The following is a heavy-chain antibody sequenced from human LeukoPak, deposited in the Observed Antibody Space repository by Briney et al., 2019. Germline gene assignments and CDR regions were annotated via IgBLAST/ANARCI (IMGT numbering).Heavy chain of an antibody. CDR3: ATSTAGRWYRDSHYFDY. V-gene: IGHV3-7*01. J-gene: IGHJ4*02. CDR1: GFSFSSFW. Sequence: PGGSLRLSCTASGFSFSSFWMSWVRQAPGKGLEWVANIKDDGSVKNHVDSLKGRFSISRDNAKNSLYLQMNSLRAEDTAVYYCATSTAGRWYRDSHYFDYWGQGILVTVSS. D-gene: IGHD4-23*01. CDR2: IKDDGSVK.